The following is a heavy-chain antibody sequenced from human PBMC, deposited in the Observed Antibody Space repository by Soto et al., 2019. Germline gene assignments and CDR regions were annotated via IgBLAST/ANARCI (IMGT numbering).Heavy chain of an antibody. V-gene: IGHV1-2*04. J-gene: IGHJ3*02. CDR3: ARNTGIVGTTVNPPGAFDI. D-gene: IGHD4-17*01. CDR2: INPNSGGT. CDR1: GYTFTGYY. Sequence: ASVKVSCKASGYTFTGYYTHWVRQAPGQGLEWMGWINPNSGGTNYAQKFQGWVTMTRDTSISTAYMELSRLRSDDTAVYYCARNTGIVGTTVNPPGAFDIWGQGTMVTVSS.